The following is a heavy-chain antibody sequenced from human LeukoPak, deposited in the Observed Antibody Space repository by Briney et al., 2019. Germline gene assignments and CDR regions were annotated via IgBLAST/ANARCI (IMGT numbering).Heavy chain of an antibody. D-gene: IGHD1-26*01. J-gene: IGHJ4*02. CDR3: ARARATNDLGY. V-gene: IGHV1-2*06. CDR2: INPNSGGT. CDR1: GYTLTELS. Sequence: GASVKVSCKVSGYTLTELSMHRVRQAPGQGLEWMGRINPNSGGTNYAQKFQGRVAMTRDTSISTAYMELSRLRSDDTAVYYCARARATNDLGYWGQGTLVTVSS.